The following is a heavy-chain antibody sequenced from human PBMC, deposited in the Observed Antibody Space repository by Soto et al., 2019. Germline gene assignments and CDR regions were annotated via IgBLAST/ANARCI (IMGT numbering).Heavy chain of an antibody. Sequence: ASVKVSCKASGYTFTGYYMHWVRQAPGQGLEWMGWINPNSGGTNYAQKFQGRVTMTRDTSISTAYMELSRLRSDDTAVYYCACEPVVTATLARNKWFDPWGQGTLVTVCS. D-gene: IGHD2-21*02. J-gene: IGHJ5*02. CDR2: INPNSGGT. CDR1: GYTFTGYY. CDR3: ACEPVVTATLARNKWFDP. V-gene: IGHV1-2*02.